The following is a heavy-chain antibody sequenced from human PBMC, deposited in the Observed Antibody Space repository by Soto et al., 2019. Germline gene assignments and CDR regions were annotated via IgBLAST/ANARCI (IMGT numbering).Heavy chain of an antibody. V-gene: IGHV3-20*01. CDR1: GFTFDGYG. Sequence: EVQLVESGGGVVQPGGSLRLSCAASGFTFDGYGMNWVRQAPGKGLEWVSGISCNGGSTDYADSVKGRFTISRDKAKNYLYLQMRSVRAEDVYYCDYGRDYGDYGRFDYWGQGTLVTVSS. D-gene: IGHD4-17*01. CDR2: ISCNGGST. J-gene: IGHJ4*02. CDR3: GRDYGDYGRFDY.